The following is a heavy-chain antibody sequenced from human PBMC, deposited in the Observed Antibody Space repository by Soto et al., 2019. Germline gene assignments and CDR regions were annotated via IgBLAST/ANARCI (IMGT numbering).Heavy chain of an antibody. Sequence: GGSLRLSCAASGFTFSNAWMSWVRQAPGKGLEWVGRIKSKTDGGTTDYAAPVKGRFTISRDDSKNTLYLQMNSLKTADTAVYYCTTPLVAVTDYYFDYWGQGTLVTVSS. CDR1: GFTFSNAW. J-gene: IGHJ4*02. V-gene: IGHV3-15*01. D-gene: IGHD6-19*01. CDR2: IKSKTDGGTT. CDR3: TTPLVAVTDYYFDY.